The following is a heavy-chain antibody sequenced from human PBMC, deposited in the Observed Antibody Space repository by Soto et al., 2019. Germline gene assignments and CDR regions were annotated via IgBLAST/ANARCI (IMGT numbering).Heavy chain of an antibody. V-gene: IGHV1-18*01. D-gene: IGHD5-12*01. J-gene: IGHJ6*02. Sequence: QGQLVQSGGEVKKSGASVKVSCKASGYTFSRYGISWVRQAPGQGLEWMGWISGYNGDTNYAQKFQGRVTMTIDTSTTTAYMELRSLTSDDTAVYYCAKNGLPPYYYYGLDVWGQGTTVTGYS. CDR1: GYTFSRYG. CDR2: ISGYNGDT. CDR3: AKNGLPPYYYYGLDV.